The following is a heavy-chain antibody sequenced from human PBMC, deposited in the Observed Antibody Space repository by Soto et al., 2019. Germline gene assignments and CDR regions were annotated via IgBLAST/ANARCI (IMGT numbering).Heavy chain of an antibody. Sequence: QVQLVQSGAEVKMPGASVKVSCKASGYTFINHGINWVRQAPGHGLEWMGWINTYNGKSNYAQKLQGRVTMTTDTSTSTAYMELRSLRSDDTAVYYCGRTFRGGFADASDSWGQGTLVTVSS. CDR1: GYTFINHG. V-gene: IGHV1-18*01. D-gene: IGHD2-15*01. J-gene: IGHJ5*01. CDR3: GRTFRGGFADASDS. CDR2: INTYNGKS.